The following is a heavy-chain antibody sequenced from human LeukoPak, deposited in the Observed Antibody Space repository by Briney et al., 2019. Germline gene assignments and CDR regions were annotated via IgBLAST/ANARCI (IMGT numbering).Heavy chain of an antibody. CDR3: ARGGGVGRYYFDY. CDR2: INSDGSST. J-gene: IGHJ4*02. Sequence: GGSLRLSCAASGFTFSSYWMHWVRQGPGKGPVWVSRINSDGSSTSYADSVKGRFTISRDNAKNTLYLQMNSLRAEDTAVYYCARGGGVGRYYFDYWGQGTLVTVSS. V-gene: IGHV3-74*01. CDR1: GFTFSSYW. D-gene: IGHD3-16*01.